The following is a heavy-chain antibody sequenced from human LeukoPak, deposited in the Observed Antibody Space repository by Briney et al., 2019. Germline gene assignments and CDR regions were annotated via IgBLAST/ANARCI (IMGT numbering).Heavy chain of an antibody. CDR2: ISYDGSNK. CDR1: GFTFSSYS. Sequence: GGSLRLSCAASGFTFSSYSMNWVRQAPGKGLEWVAVISYDGSNKYYADSVKGRFTISRDNSKNTLYLQMNSLRAEDTAVYYCAKERAVTTGYYYYYGMDVWGQGTTVTVSS. J-gene: IGHJ6*02. CDR3: AKERAVTTGYYYYYGMDV. V-gene: IGHV3-30*18. D-gene: IGHD4-17*01.